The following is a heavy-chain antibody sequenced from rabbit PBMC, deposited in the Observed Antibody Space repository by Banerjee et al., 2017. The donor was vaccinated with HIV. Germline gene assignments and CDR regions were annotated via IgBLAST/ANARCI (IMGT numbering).Heavy chain of an antibody. J-gene: IGHJ4*01. Sequence: QEHLEESGGDLVKPEGSLTLTCTASGFSFSNNYWLCWVRQAPGKGLEWIACIAVGSSGRAYYATWAKGRFTISKTSSTTMTLQMTSLTAADTATYFCARDIFGSLNLWGPGTLVTVS. CDR2: IAVGSSGRA. D-gene: IGHD5-1*01. CDR1: GFSFSNNYW. V-gene: IGHV1S45*01. CDR3: ARDIFGSLNL.